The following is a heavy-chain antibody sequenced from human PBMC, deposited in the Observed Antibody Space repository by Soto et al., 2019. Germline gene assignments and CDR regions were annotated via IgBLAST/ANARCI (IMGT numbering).Heavy chain of an antibody. CDR2: TYYSGST. CDR1: GDSVSNGNSY. CDR3: ARGGAYYYYYGMDV. Sequence: QVQLQESGPGLVKPSETLSLTCTVSGDSVSNGNSYWSWIRQPPGKGLEWIGYTYYSGSTNYNPSLKSRVTIAVDTSKNQFSMRLSSVTAADTAVYYCARGGAYYYYYGMDVWGQGTTFTVSS. V-gene: IGHV4-61*01. J-gene: IGHJ6*02.